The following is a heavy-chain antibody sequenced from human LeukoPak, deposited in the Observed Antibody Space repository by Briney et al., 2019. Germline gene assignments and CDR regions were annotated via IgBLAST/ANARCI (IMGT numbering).Heavy chain of an antibody. CDR2: IYYSGST. CDR3: ARVRGDYPPIDSYFDY. V-gene: IGHV4-59*01. D-gene: IGHD4-17*01. CDR1: GGSISSYY. J-gene: IGHJ4*02. Sequence: SETLSLTCTVSGGSISSYYWSWIRQPPGKGLEWIGHIYYSGSTNYNPSLKSRVTISVDTSKNQFSLKLSPVTAADTAVYYCARVRGDYPPIDSYFDYWGQGTLVTVSS.